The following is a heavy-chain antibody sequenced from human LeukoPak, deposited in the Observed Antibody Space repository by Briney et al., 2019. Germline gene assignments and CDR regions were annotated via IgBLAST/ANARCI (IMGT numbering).Heavy chain of an antibody. CDR2: IYSGGST. Sequence: GGSLRLSCAASGFTFSSYAMSWVRQAPGKGLEWVSVIYSGGSTYYADSVKGRFTISRDNSKNTLYLQMNSLRAEDTAVYYCATDSSGYHYYFDYWGQGTLVTVSS. D-gene: IGHD3-22*01. CDR1: GFTFSSYA. CDR3: ATDSSGYHYYFDY. J-gene: IGHJ4*02. V-gene: IGHV3-66*02.